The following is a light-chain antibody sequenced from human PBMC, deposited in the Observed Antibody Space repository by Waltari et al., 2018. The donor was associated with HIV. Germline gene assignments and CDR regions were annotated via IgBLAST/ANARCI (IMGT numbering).Light chain of an antibody. Sequence: QPVVTPEPSLTVSPGGTVILTCSSSARVVNRGNCPYGFQQRPGQAPKTLIFDSNKRYPWTPARFAGSFLGGKAALTLTGAQPEDDADYYCLLSYDGDVVFVGGTKLTVL. V-gene: IGLV7-46*01. CDR3: LLSYDGDVV. CDR1: ARVVNRGNC. J-gene: IGLJ2*01. CDR2: DSN.